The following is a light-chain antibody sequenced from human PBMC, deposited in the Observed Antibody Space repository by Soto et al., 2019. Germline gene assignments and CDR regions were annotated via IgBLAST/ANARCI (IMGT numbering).Light chain of an antibody. J-gene: IGLJ3*02. Sequence: KFMLTQPHSVSESPGQTVTISFTRSSGSIANNHVKWFQQRPYRSPRILIYDDERRPSGVPARFSGSIDSSSNSASITVSGLKNDDEADYYCQSSDSANRWVFGGGTKLTVL. CDR2: DDE. V-gene: IGLV6-57*01. CDR1: SGSIANNH. CDR3: QSSDSANRWV.